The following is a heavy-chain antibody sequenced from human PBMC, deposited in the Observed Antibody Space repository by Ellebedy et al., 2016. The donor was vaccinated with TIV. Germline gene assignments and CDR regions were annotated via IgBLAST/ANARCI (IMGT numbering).Heavy chain of an antibody. D-gene: IGHD5-18*01. V-gene: IGHV3-53*01. CDR2: IYSGGST. Sequence: PGGSLRLSCAASGFTVSSNYMSWVRQATGKGLEWVSDIYSGGSTYYADSVKGRFTISRDNAKNSLYLQMNSLRDEDTAVYYCARVVGYSYGYFDYWGQGTLVTVSS. CDR1: GFTVSSNY. J-gene: IGHJ4*02. CDR3: ARVVGYSYGYFDY.